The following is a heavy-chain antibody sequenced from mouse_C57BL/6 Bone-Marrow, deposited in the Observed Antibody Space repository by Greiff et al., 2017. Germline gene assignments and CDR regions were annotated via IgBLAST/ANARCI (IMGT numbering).Heavy chain of an antibody. Sequence: QVQLQQSGAELVRPGASVTLSCKASGYTFTDYEMHWVKQTPVHGLEWIGAIDPEAGGTAYNQKFKGKAILTADKSSSTAYMGLRSLTSEDSAVYYCTRRYYGKGYWGQGTTLTVSS. CDR1: GYTFTDYE. D-gene: IGHD1-1*01. J-gene: IGHJ2*01. CDR3: TRRYYGKGY. CDR2: IDPEAGGT. V-gene: IGHV1-15*01.